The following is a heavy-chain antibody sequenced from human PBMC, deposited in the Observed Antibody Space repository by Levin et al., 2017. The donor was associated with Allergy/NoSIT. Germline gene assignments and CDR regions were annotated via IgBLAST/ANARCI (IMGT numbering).Heavy chain of an antibody. J-gene: IGHJ4*02. CDR1: GYTFTSYY. CDR3: AVVRGVTRFDY. Sequence: ASVKVSCKASGYTFTSYYMHWVRQAPGQGLEWMGIINPSGGSTSYAQKFQGRVTMTRDTSTSTVYMELSSLRSEDTAVYYCAVVRGVTRFDYWGQGTLVTVSS. V-gene: IGHV1-46*01. D-gene: IGHD3-10*01. CDR2: INPSGGST.